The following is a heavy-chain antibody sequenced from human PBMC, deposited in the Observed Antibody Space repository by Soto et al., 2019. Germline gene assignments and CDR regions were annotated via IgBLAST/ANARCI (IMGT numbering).Heavy chain of an antibody. CDR2: IIPIFGTA. CDR1: GGTFSSCA. V-gene: IGHV1-69*06. D-gene: IGHD2-2*02. Sequence: GASVKVSCKASGGTFSSCAISWVRQAPGQGLEWMGGIIPIFGTANYAQKFQGRVTITADKSTSTAYMELSSLRSEDTAVYYCALSQVVPAALRGSWFVPWGQGTLVTVSS. CDR3: ALSQVVPAALRGSWFVP. J-gene: IGHJ5*02.